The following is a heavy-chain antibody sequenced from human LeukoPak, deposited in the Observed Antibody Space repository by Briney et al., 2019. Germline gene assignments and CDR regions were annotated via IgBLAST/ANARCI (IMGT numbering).Heavy chain of an antibody. CDR3: TKDQRPYYDSSGYPN. CDR1: GFTFSNAW. V-gene: IGHV3-15*01. CDR2: IKSKTDGGTT. J-gene: IGHJ4*02. Sequence: GGSLRLSCAASGFTFSNAWMSWARQAPGKGLEWVGRIKSKTDGGTTDYAAPVKGRFTISRDDSKNTLYLQMNSLKTEDTAVYYCTKDQRPYYDSSGYPNWGQGTLVTVSS. D-gene: IGHD3-22*01.